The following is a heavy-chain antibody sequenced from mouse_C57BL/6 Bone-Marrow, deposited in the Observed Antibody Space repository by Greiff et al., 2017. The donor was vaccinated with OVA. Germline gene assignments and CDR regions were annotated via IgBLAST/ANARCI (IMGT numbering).Heavy chain of an antibody. CDR1: GYTFTDYY. Sequence: QVQLKQSGPELVKPGASVKISCKASGYTFTDYYINWVKQRPGQGLEWIGWLFPGSGSTYYNEKFKCKATLTVDKSSSPAYMLLSSLTSEDSAVYFCARSFYYYGSSPFAYWGQGTLVTVSA. D-gene: IGHD1-1*01. CDR3: ARSFYYYGSSPFAY. CDR2: LFPGSGST. J-gene: IGHJ3*01. V-gene: IGHV1-75*01.